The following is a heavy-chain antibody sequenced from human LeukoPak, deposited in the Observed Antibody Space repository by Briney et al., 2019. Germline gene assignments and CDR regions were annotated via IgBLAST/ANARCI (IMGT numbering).Heavy chain of an antibody. CDR3: ARDTYYSGSYIWFDP. D-gene: IGHD1-26*01. V-gene: IGHV3-23*01. CDR1: GFTFDTHA. J-gene: IGHJ5*02. Sequence: GESLKISCAASGFTFDTHAMSWVRQAPGKGLEWVSVISGSGDSTEYADSVKGRFTISRDNSRNTLSLQMNNLRAEDTAIYYCARDTYYSGSYIWFDPRGQGTLVTVSS. CDR2: ISGSGDST.